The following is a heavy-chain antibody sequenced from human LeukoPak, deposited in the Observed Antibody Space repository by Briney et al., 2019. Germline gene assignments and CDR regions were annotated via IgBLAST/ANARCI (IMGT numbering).Heavy chain of an antibody. V-gene: IGHV3-7*01. CDR1: GFTFSSYW. J-gene: IGHJ4*02. CDR3: ARDPSGSDFDY. CDR2: INHNGNVN. Sequence: AGGSLRLSCAASGFTFSSYWMNWARQAPGKGLEWVASINHNGNVNYYVDSVKGRFTISRDNAKNSLYLQMNSLRAEDTAVYYCARDPSGSDFDYWGQGTLVTVSS. D-gene: IGHD5-12*01.